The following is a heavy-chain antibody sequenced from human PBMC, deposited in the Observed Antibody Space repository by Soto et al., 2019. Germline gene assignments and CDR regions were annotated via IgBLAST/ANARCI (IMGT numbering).Heavy chain of an antibody. D-gene: IGHD3-10*01. CDR1: GFTFSAYY. CDR2: ISNGGTTR. CDR3: AGVREPYSTLRGVDY. Sequence: QVQLVESGGGLVEPGGSLRLSCVASGFTFSAYYMSWIRQAPGKGLEYVSYISNGGTTRYYAEPGTGRFTISRDNANNPRILQWSSRRVEDTAMYCCAGVREPYSTLRGVDYWGQETLVTISS. J-gene: IGHJ4*02. V-gene: IGHV3-11*04.